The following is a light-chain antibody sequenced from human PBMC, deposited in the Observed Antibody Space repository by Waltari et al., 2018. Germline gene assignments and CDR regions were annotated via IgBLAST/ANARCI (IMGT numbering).Light chain of an antibody. V-gene: IGLV1-51*02. CDR1: SSNIGNSY. CDR2: ENR. Sequence: QSVLTQPPSVSAAPGQKVTISCSGSSSNIGNSYVSWYQQFPGTAPKLLIYENRNRPSEIPNRFSCSKSGTSASLVITELQTGDEADYYCGAWDSSLSAGGLFGGGTKVTVL. CDR3: GAWDSSLSAGGL. J-gene: IGLJ3*02.